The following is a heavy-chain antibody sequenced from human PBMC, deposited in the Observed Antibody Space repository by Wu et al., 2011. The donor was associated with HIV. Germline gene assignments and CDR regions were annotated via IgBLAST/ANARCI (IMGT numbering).Heavy chain of an antibody. D-gene: IGHD5-24*01. V-gene: IGHV1-69*05. Sequence: QVQLVQSGAEVKKPGSSVKVSCKASGGTFSSYAISWVRQAPGQGLEWMGGIIPIFGTANYAQKFQGRVTITTDESTSTAYMELSSLRSEDTAVYYCALTKGGWLQPEEVRPWGHGNPWSPSPQ. CDR2: IIPIFGTA. CDR3: ALTKGGWLQPEEVRP. J-gene: IGHJ5*02. CDR1: GGTFSSYA.